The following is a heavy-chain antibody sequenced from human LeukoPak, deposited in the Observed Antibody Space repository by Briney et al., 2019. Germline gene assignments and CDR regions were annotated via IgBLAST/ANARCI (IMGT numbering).Heavy chain of an antibody. V-gene: IGHV3-48*01. CDR1: GFTFSTYS. D-gene: IGHD4-23*01. CDR3: ARENDYGGNFRYGYFDY. CDR2: ISSGSSTI. Sequence: PGGSLRLSCAASGFTFSTYSMNWVRQAPGQGLEWVSYISSGSSTIYSADSVKGRFTISRDNAKNSLYLQMNSLRAEDTAVYYCARENDYGGNFRYGYFDYWGQGTLVTVPS. J-gene: IGHJ4*02.